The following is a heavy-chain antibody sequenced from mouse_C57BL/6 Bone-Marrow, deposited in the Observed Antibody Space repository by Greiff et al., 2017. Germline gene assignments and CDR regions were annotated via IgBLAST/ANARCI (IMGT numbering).Heavy chain of an antibody. V-gene: IGHV1-76*01. CDR2: IYPGCGNT. J-gene: IGHJ4*01. D-gene: IGHD2-1*01. CDR1: GYTFTDYY. Sequence: VQLQQSGAELVRPGASVKLSCKASGYTFTDYYINWVKQRPGQGLEWIARIYPGCGNTYYNETFKGKATLTAKKSSSTAYMQLSSLTSEDSAVYYCARCYGNNRGYYAMDYGGQGTSVTVSS. CDR3: ARCYGNNRGYYAMDY.